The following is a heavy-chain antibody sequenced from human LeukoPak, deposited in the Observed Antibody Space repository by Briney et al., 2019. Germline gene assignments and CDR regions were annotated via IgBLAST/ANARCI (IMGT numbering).Heavy chain of an antibody. Sequence: SETLSLTCAVYGGSFSGYYWSWIRQPPGKGLEWIGEISHSGSTNSTPSLKSRVTISVDTSKNQFSLKLSSVTAADTAVYYCARGDDSNPTAYYYYGMDVWGQGTTVTVSS. CDR1: GGSFSGYY. J-gene: IGHJ6*02. V-gene: IGHV4-34*01. D-gene: IGHD4-11*01. CDR2: ISHSGST. CDR3: ARGDDSNPTAYYYYGMDV.